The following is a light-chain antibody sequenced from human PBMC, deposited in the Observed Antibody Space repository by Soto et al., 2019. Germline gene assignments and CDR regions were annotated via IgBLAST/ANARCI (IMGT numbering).Light chain of an antibody. V-gene: IGKV3-15*01. CDR2: GAS. CDR3: QQNGSSPWT. CDR1: QSISGA. J-gene: IGKJ1*01. Sequence: EIVLTQSPGTLSLSQGERATLSCRASQSISGALAWYQKKPGQPPRLIIYGASTRATSFPAMFSGSGSGTDFTLTISSLQSEDFAVYYCQQNGSSPWTFGQGTKVDI.